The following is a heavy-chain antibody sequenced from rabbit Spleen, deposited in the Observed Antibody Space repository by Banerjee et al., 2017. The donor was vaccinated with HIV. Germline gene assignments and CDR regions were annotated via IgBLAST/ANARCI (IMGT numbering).Heavy chain of an antibody. Sequence: QEQVVESGGGLVQPGGSLTLTCKASGFSFSDRDVMCWVRQAPGKGLEWIACIEGGSSAFSYFASWAKGRFTISKTSSTTVTLQMTSLTVADTATYFCARDTGSSFSSYGMDLWGQGTLVTV. CDR3: ARDTGSSFSSYGMDL. V-gene: IGHV1S45*01. CDR2: IEGGSSAFS. CDR1: GFSFSDRDV. J-gene: IGHJ6*01. D-gene: IGHD8-1*01.